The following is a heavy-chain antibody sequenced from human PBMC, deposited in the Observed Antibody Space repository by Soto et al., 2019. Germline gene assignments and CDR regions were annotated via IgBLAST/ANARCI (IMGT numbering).Heavy chain of an antibody. CDR1: VGSISSGGYS. V-gene: IGHV4-30-2*01. J-gene: IGHJ5*02. D-gene: IGHD3-22*01. Sequence: SETLSLTCAVSVGSISSGGYSWSWIRQPPGKGLDWIGYIYHGGSTYYNPSLNSRVTLSIDMTNNHVSLILNSVTAADTAVYYCARVGPWVPYYYDSSPYTFENWFDPWGQGTLVTVSS. CDR2: IYHGGST. CDR3: ARVGPWVPYYYDSSPYTFENWFDP.